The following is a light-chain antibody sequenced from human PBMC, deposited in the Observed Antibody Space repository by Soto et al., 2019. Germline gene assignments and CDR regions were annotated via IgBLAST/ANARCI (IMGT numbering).Light chain of an antibody. V-gene: IGKV3-11*01. CDR1: QSVSSY. J-gene: IGKJ4*01. Sequence: EIVLTQSPATLSLSPGERATLSCRASQSVSSYLAWYQQKPGQAPRLLIYVASNRATGIPARFSGSGSGTAFTLTISSLEPEDFVVYSCQQRSNWPLTFGGGTKVEIK. CDR3: QQRSNWPLT. CDR2: VAS.